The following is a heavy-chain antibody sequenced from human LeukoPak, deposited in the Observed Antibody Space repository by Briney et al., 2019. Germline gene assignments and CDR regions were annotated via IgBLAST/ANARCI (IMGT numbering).Heavy chain of an antibody. D-gene: IGHD3-22*01. Sequence: GASVKVSCEASGYTFTVYFMHWVRQAPGQGLEWMGWINPNSGGTNYAQKFQGRVTMTRDTSISTAYMELSRLRFDDTAVYYCARELNYDSSGYYFDYWGQGTLVTVSS. J-gene: IGHJ4*02. V-gene: IGHV1-2*02. CDR2: INPNSGGT. CDR3: ARELNYDSSGYYFDY. CDR1: GYTFTVYF.